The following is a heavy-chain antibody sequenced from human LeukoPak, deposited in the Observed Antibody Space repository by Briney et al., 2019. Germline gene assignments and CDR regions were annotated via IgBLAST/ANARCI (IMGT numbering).Heavy chain of an antibody. V-gene: IGHV4-31*03. Sequence: SETLSLTCTVSGGSISSGGYYWSWIRQHPGKGLEWIGYIYYSGSTYYNPSLKSRVTISVDTSKNQFSLKLSSVTAADTAVYYCVRDRSSGSTDYYYMDVWGKGTTVTASS. D-gene: IGHD3-10*01. CDR1: GGSISSGGYY. CDR2: IYYSGST. J-gene: IGHJ6*03. CDR3: VRDRSSGSTDYYYMDV.